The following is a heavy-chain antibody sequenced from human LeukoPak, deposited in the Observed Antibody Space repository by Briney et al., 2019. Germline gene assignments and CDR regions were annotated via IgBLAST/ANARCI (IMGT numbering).Heavy chain of an antibody. CDR3: ARATTGTTRAPVDY. D-gene: IGHD1-1*01. V-gene: IGHV1-2*02. CDR1: GYTFTGYY. Sequence: ASVKVSCTASGYTFTGYYIHWVRQAPGQGLEWMGWINPNSGGTNYAQKFQGRVTMTRDTSISTAYMELSRLRSDDTAVYYCARATTGTTRAPVDYWGQGTLVTVSS. CDR2: INPNSGGT. J-gene: IGHJ4*02.